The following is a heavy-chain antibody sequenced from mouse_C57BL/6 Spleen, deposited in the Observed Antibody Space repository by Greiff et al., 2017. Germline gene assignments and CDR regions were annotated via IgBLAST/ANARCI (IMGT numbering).Heavy chain of an antibody. J-gene: IGHJ4*01. D-gene: IGHD2-3*01. CDR1: GYTFTDYE. CDR3: TRSYDGYSDYAMDY. V-gene: IGHV1-15*01. CDR2: IDPETGGT. Sequence: QVQLQQSGAELVRPGASVTLSCKASGYTFTDYEMHWVKQTPVHGLEWIGAIDPETGGTAYNQKFKGKAILTADKSSSTAYMELRSLTSEDSAVYYCTRSYDGYSDYAMDYWGQGTSVTVSS.